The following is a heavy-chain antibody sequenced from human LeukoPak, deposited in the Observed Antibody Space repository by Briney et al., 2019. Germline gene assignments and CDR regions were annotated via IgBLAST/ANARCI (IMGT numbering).Heavy chain of an antibody. D-gene: IGHD3-3*01. CDR2: IYYSGST. J-gene: IGHJ6*03. CDR1: GGSISSYY. Sequence: SETLSLTCTVSGGSISSYYWSWIRQPPGKGLEWIGYIYYSGSTNYNPSLKSRVTISVDTSKNQFSLKLSSVTAADTAVYYCAGERGQFRFLELFVEGWGYMDVWGKGTTVTVSS. CDR3: AGERGQFRFLELFVEGWGYMDV. V-gene: IGHV4-59*12.